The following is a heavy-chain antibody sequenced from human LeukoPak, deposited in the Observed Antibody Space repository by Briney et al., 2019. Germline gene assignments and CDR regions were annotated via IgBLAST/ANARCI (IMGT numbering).Heavy chain of an antibody. D-gene: IGHD2-15*01. J-gene: IGHJ4*02. Sequence: PSETLSLTCAVYGGSFSGYYWSWIRQPPGKGLEWIGEINHSGSTNYNPSLKSRVTISVDTSKNQFSLKLSSVTAADTAVYYCARDCSGGSCYYGLDYWGQGTLVTVSS. V-gene: IGHV4-34*01. CDR1: GGSFSGYY. CDR3: ARDCSGGSCYYGLDY. CDR2: INHSGST.